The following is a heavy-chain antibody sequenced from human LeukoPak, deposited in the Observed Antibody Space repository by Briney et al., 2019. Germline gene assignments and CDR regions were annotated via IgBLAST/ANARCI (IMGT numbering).Heavy chain of an antibody. Sequence: GGSLRLSCAASGFTFSSYAMSWVRQAPGKGLEWVSIISGSGGSTYYADSVKGRFTISRDNAKNSLYLQMNSLRAEDTAVYYCAREAVAGLYYFDYWGQGTLVTVSS. D-gene: IGHD6-19*01. J-gene: IGHJ4*02. V-gene: IGHV3-23*01. CDR1: GFTFSSYA. CDR3: AREAVAGLYYFDY. CDR2: ISGSGGST.